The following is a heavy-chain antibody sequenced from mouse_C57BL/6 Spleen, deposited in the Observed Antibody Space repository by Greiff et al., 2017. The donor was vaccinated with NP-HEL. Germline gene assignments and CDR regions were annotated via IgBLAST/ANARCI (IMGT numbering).Heavy chain of an antibody. D-gene: IGHD2-2*01. CDR1: GYTFTSYW. V-gene: IGHV1-55*01. CDR2: IYPGSGST. J-gene: IGHJ2*01. Sequence: QVQLQQPGAELVKPGASVKMSCKASGYTFTSYWITWVKQRPGQGLEWIGDIYPGSGSTNYNEKFKSKATLTVDTSSSTAYMQLSSLTSEDSAVYYCEREGEVTSYFDYGGQGTTLTVSS. CDR3: EREGEVTSYFDY.